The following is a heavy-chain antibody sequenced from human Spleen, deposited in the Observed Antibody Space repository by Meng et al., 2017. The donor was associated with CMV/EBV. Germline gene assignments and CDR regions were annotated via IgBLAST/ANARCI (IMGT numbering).Heavy chain of an antibody. V-gene: IGHV4-4*02. CDR3: ARIIVVVPAAPRISYWYFDL. CDR1: SSNW. CDR2: IYHSGST. J-gene: IGHJ2*01. D-gene: IGHD2-2*01. Sequence: SSNWWSWVRQPPGKGLEWIGEIYHSGSTNYNPSLKSRVTISVDKSKNQFSLKLSSVTAADTAVYYCARIIVVVPAAPRISYWYFDLWGRGTLVTVSS.